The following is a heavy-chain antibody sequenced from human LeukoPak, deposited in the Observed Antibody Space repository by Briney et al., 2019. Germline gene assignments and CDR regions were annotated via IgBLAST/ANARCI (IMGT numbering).Heavy chain of an antibody. Sequence: PSQTLSLTCAVSGGSISSGGYLWSGVRQPPGKGLEWIGNIYFSGRTDYNPSLKSRVTLSLNLSKNQFSLQLNSLTAADTAVYYCAREAVYYSDGERQRHGVFDFWGLGRQVSVSS. D-gene: IGHD3-22*01. J-gene: IGHJ4*02. CDR2: IYFSGRT. CDR1: GGSISSGGYL. CDR3: AREAVYYSDGERQRHGVFDF. V-gene: IGHV4-30-4*07.